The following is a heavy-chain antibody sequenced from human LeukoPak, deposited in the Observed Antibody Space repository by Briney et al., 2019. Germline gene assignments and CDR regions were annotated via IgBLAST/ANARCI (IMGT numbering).Heavy chain of an antibody. CDR3: ARDGYETYYYGSGSYTNWFDP. Sequence: SVKVSCKASGGTFSSYTISWVRQAPGQGLEWMGRIIPILGIANYAQKFQGRVTITADKSTSTAYMELSSLRSEDTAVYYCARDGYETYYYGSGSYTNWFDPWGQGTLVTVSS. CDR1: GGTFSSYT. J-gene: IGHJ5*02. D-gene: IGHD3-10*01. CDR2: IIPILGIA. V-gene: IGHV1-69*04.